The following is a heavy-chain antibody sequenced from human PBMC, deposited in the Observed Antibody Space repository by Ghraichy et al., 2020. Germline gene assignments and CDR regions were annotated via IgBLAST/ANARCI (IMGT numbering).Heavy chain of an antibody. CDR1: GFTFSSYA. D-gene: IGHD6-19*01. CDR3: ASERTSIVVAGTGDY. V-gene: IGHV3-30-3*01. Sequence: GGSLRLSCAASGFTFSSYAMHWVRQTPGKGLEWVAVISYDGSNKYYADSVKGRFTISRDNSKNTLYLQMNSLRTEDTAVYYCASERTSIVVAGTGDYWGQGTLVTVSS. J-gene: IGHJ4*02. CDR2: ISYDGSNK.